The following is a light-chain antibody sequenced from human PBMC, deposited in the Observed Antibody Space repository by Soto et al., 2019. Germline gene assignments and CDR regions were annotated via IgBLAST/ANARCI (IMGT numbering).Light chain of an antibody. CDR3: CSYTRNITDQLI. V-gene: IGLV2-14*01. CDR2: GVT. Sequence: QYALTQPASVSGSPGQSITISCTGTSTDVGGYDFVSWYQHHPHKAPKLIIYGVTNRPSGVSNRFSGSKSGNTASLTISGLQAADEAHYYCCSYTRNITDQLIFGGGTKLTVL. CDR1: STDVGGYDF. J-gene: IGLJ2*01.